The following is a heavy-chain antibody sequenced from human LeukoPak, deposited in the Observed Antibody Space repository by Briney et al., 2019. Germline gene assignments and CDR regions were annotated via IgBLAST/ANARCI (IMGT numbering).Heavy chain of an antibody. CDR1: GGSISSYY. V-gene: IGHV4-4*07. CDR2: ICLSGRT. CDR3: ARGPKTYYDILTGQTLYFQH. D-gene: IGHD3-9*01. J-gene: IGHJ1*01. Sequence: SETLSLTCTVSGGSISSYYWSWIRQPAGKGLEWIGRICLSGRTNYNPSLKSRVTMSVDTSKNQLSLKLSSVTAADTAVYYCARGPKTYYDILTGQTLYFQHWGQGTLVTVSS.